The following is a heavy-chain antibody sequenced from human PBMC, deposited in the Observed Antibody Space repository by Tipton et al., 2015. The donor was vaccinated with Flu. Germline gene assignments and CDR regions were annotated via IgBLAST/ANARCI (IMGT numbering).Heavy chain of an antibody. V-gene: IGHV4-39*07. CDR2: VHRTGSP. D-gene: IGHD4-11*01. Sequence: TLSLTCTVSGGSITSTDYYWGWIRQPPGKGLEWIGNVHRTGSPYYNPSLRSRVTIAVDGPKIQFSLRLTSVTAADTAVYYCARRDYSNYVSEPKNWFDPWGPGILVTVSP. J-gene: IGHJ5*02. CDR3: ARRDYSNYVSEPKNWFDP. CDR1: GGSITSTDYY.